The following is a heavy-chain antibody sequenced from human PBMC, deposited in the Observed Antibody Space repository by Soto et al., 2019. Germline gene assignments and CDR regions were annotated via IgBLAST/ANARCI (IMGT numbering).Heavy chain of an antibody. D-gene: IGHD1-1*01. V-gene: IGHV1-18*01. CDR3: ARGRYGDY. J-gene: IGHJ4*02. Sequence: QVHLVQSGAEVKKPGASVKVSCKASGYTFTSYGITWVRQAPGQGLEWMGWISAHNGNTDYAQKLQGRVIVTRDTSTSTAYMELGSLISGDTAVYYWARGRYGDYWGQGALVTVSS. CDR1: GYTFTSYG. CDR2: ISAHNGNT.